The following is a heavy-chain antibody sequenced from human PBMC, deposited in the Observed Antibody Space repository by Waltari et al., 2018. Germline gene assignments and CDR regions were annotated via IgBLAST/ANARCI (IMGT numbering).Heavy chain of an antibody. Sequence: QVQLQQWGAGLLKPSETLSLTCAVYGGSFSGYYWSWIRQPPGKGLEWIGEINHSGTTNYTPSLKSRVTISVDTSKNQFSLKLSSVTAADTAVYYCARGRSRGQYYYYYYYMDVWGKGTTVTVSS. D-gene: IGHD6-13*01. J-gene: IGHJ6*03. CDR1: GGSFSGYY. CDR2: INHSGTT. V-gene: IGHV4-34*01. CDR3: ARGRSRGQYYYYYYYMDV.